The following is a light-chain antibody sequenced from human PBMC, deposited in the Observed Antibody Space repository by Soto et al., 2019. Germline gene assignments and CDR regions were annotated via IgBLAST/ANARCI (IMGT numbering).Light chain of an antibody. CDR3: QQYGDSTVT. CDR1: QSVSSY. V-gene: IGKV3-20*01. Sequence: EIVMTQSPGTLSLSPGERATLSCRASQSVSSYLAWYQQKPGQAPRLLISDASDRATGIPDRFSGSGSGTDFTLTISRLVPEDFAVYYCQQYGDSTVTFGQGTKVDIX. J-gene: IGKJ1*01. CDR2: DAS.